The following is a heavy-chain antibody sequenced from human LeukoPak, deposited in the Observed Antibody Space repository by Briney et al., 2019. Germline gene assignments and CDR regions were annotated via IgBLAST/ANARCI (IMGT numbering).Heavy chain of an antibody. J-gene: IGHJ4*02. D-gene: IGHD3-3*01. CDR3: ARVDFWSGSPIDY. Sequence: ASVKVSCKASGYTFTGYYMHWVRQAPGQGLEWMGRINPNSGGTNYAQKFQGRVTMTRDTSLSTAYMELSRLRSDDTAVYYCARVDFWSGSPIDYWGQGTLVTVSS. CDR2: INPNSGGT. CDR1: GYTFTGYY. V-gene: IGHV1-2*06.